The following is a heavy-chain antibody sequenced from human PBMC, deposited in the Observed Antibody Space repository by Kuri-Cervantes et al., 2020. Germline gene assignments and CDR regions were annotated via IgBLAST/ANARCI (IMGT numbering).Heavy chain of an antibody. D-gene: IGHD3-16*02. Sequence: GESLKISCAASGFTFSSYGMHWVRQAPGKGLEWVSAISGSGGSTYYADSVKGRFTISRDNSKNTLYLQMNSLRAEDTAVYYCAKDRSGGIMITFGGVIDLPIDYWGQGTLVTVSS. V-gene: IGHV3-23*01. CDR1: GFTFSSYG. CDR2: ISGSGGST. J-gene: IGHJ4*02. CDR3: AKDRSGGIMITFGGVIDLPIDY.